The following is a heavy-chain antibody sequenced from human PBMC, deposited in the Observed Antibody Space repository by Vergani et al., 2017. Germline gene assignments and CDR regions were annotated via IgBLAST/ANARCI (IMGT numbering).Heavy chain of an antibody. J-gene: IGHJ4*02. V-gene: IGHV4-34*01. CDR1: GGSFSGYY. D-gene: IGHD5-24*01. CDR3: ARVPRWLQLRYFDY. CDR2: INHSGST. Sequence: QVQLQQWGAELLKPSETLSLTCAVYGGSFSGYYWSWIRQPPGKGLEWIGEINHSGSTNYNPSLKSRVTISVDTSKNQFSLKLSSVTAADTAVYYCARVPRWLQLRYFDYWGQGTLVTVSS.